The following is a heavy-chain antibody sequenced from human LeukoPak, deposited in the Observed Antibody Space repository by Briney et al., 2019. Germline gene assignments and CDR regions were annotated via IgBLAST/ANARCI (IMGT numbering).Heavy chain of an antibody. CDR1: GFTFSIYG. CDR3: AKTFNRAYTYGPADN. Sequence: PGGSLRLSCAASGFTFSIYGMSWVRQAPGKGLEWVSVISGSVSTTYYADSVKGRFTISRDNSKNTLYLQMSSLSAEDTAIYYCAKTFNRAYTYGPADNWGQGTLVTVSS. V-gene: IGHV3-23*01. J-gene: IGHJ4*02. CDR2: ISGSVSTT. D-gene: IGHD5-18*01.